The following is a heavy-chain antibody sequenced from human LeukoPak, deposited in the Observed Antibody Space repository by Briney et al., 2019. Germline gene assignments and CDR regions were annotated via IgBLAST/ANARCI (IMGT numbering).Heavy chain of an antibody. Sequence: PGGSLRLSCAASGFTFSNYAMSWVRQAPGKGLEWVSAISGSGGSTYYADSVKGRFSISRDNSKNTVYLQMNSLRADDTAVYYCAKMGEGGGLQGFGAFDIWGQGTMVTVSS. CDR2: ISGSGGST. CDR1: GFTFSNYA. V-gene: IGHV3-23*01. CDR3: AKMGEGGGLQGFGAFDI. J-gene: IGHJ3*02. D-gene: IGHD5-24*01.